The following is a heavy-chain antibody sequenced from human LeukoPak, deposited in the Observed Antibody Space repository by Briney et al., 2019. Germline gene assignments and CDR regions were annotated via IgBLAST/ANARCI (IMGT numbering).Heavy chain of an antibody. CDR3: ARGVPFGQRYNWFDP. CDR2: IYDSGST. J-gene: IGHJ5*02. Sequence: SETLSLTCTVSGGSISSYFWSWIRQPPGKGLEWIGYIYDSGSTNYNPSLKSRVTISVDTSKNQFSLKLSSVTAADTAVYYCARGVPFGQRYNWFDPWGQGTLVTVSS. CDR1: GGSISSYF. D-gene: IGHD3-10*01. V-gene: IGHV4-59*01.